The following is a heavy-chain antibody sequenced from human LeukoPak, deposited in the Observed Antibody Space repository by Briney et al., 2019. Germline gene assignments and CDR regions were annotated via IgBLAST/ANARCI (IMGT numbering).Heavy chain of an antibody. J-gene: IGHJ6*03. D-gene: IGHD6-13*01. CDR1: GFTFSSYA. V-gene: IGHV3-23*01. CDR3: AKSGTGSSSWYHYYSYYYMDV. Sequence: QSGGSLKLSCAASGFTFSSYAMSWVRQAPGKGLEWVSVISGSGGNTYYADSVKGRFTISRDNSKNTLYLQMNSLRAEDTAVYYCAKSGTGSSSWYHYYSYYYMDVWGKGTTVTVSS. CDR2: ISGSGGNT.